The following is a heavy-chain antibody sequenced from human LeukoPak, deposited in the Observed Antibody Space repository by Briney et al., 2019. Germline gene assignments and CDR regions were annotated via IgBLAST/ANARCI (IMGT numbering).Heavy chain of an antibody. CDR3: ARRRTTVTTGGPGWFDP. CDR1: GGSISSSSYY. V-gene: IGHV4-39*01. Sequence: PSETLSLTCTVSGGSISSSSYYWGWIRQPPGKGLEWIGSIYYSGSAYYNPSLKSRVTISVDTSKNQSSLKLSSVTAADTAVYYCARRRTTVTTGGPGWFDPWGQGTLVTVSS. D-gene: IGHD4-17*01. J-gene: IGHJ5*02. CDR2: IYYSGSA.